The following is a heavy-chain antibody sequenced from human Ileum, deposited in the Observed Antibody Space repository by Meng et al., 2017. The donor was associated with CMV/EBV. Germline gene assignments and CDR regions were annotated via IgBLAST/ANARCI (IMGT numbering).Heavy chain of an antibody. V-gene: IGHV3-21*01. CDR3: VRGEYQLESDGMDV. J-gene: IGHJ6*02. CDR1: GFSSSSYS. D-gene: IGHD2-2*01. Sequence: GESLKISCAASGFSSSSYSMNWVRQALGKGLEWVSSIGRSRTYIYYADSVKGRFTISRDNAKNSVNLQMNSLRAGDTAVYYCVRGEYQLESDGMDVWGQGTTVTVSS. CDR2: IGRSRTYI.